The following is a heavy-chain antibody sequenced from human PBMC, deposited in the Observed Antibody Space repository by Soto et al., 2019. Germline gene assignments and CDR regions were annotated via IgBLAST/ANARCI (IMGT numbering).Heavy chain of an antibody. D-gene: IGHD4-17*01. CDR3: ARVSTVTKLDS. Sequence: QVQLQESGPRLVKPSETLSLTCTVSGASIGASYWSWIRQSPGKGLEWMGYIFYSGSTNYSPSLNIRVSMTVDSSKNQGALTLSSLTAADTAVYYCARVSTVTKLDSWGHGMLVTVSS. CDR1: GASIGASY. CDR2: IFYSGST. J-gene: IGHJ5*01. V-gene: IGHV4-59*01.